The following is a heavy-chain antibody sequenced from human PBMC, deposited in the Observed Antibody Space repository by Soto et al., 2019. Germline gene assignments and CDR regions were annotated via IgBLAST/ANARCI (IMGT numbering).Heavy chain of an antibody. CDR1: GYTFTSYV. CDR3: ATWKGNFAC. D-gene: IGHD1-1*01. CDR2: INSVNGNT. J-gene: IGHJ4*02. Sequence: QVQLVQSGAEEKKPGASVMLACKASGYTFTSYVMHWVRQAPGQRPEWMGWINSVNGNTKYSENFQGRVTMTRDTSASKAYMELNSLRSEDTAVYYCATWKGNFACWGQGTLVTVSS. V-gene: IGHV1-3*05.